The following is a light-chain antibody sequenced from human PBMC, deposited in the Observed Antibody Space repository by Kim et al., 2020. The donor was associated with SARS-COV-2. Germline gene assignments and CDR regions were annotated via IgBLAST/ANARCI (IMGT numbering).Light chain of an antibody. Sequence: EIVLTQSPGTLSLSPGETATLSCRASQSVSGSYLAWYQHKPGQAPRLLIYGAVSRVTGIPDRFSGVGSGTDFTLTISRLESEDFAVYYCQQDGSSPFTFGPGTKVDIK. CDR3: QQDGSSPFT. CDR1: QSVSGSY. CDR2: GAV. V-gene: IGKV3-20*01. J-gene: IGKJ3*01.